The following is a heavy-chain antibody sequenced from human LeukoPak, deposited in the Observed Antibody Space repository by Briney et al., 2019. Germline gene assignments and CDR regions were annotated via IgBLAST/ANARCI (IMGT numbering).Heavy chain of an antibody. D-gene: IGHD6-13*01. Sequence: DSVKVSWKASGYTFTSYDINWVRQATGQGLEWMGWMNPNSGNTGYAQKFQGRVTMTRNTSISTAYMELSSLRSEDTAVYYCARARLTSRRAYSSSLSWFDPWGQGTLVTVSS. CDR1: GYTFTSYD. J-gene: IGHJ5*02. CDR3: ARARLTSRRAYSSSLSWFDP. CDR2: MNPNSGNT. V-gene: IGHV1-8*01.